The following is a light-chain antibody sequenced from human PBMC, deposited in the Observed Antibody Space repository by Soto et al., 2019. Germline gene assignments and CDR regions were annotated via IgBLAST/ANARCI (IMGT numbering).Light chain of an antibody. CDR1: QGISSY. V-gene: IGKV1-8*01. J-gene: IGKJ3*01. Sequence: AIRMTQSPSSFSASTGDRVTITCRASQGISSYLAWYQQKPGKAPKLLIYAASTLQSGVPSRFSGSGSGTDFTLTISGLQPEDFATYFCQQTYSTPLFTFGPGTKVDIK. CDR2: AAS. CDR3: QQTYSTPLFT.